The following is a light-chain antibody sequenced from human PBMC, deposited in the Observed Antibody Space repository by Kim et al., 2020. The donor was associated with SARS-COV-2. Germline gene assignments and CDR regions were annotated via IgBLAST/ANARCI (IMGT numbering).Light chain of an antibody. CDR3: QQSYITPCT. Sequence: DIQMTQSPSSLSASVGDRDTITCRTTQSISSHLNWYQQKPGRAPKLLISAASTLQSGVPSRFSGSGSETDFTLTISSLQPEDFATYCCQQSYITPCTFGPGTKVDIK. CDR1: QSISSH. CDR2: AAS. V-gene: IGKV1-39*01. J-gene: IGKJ3*01.